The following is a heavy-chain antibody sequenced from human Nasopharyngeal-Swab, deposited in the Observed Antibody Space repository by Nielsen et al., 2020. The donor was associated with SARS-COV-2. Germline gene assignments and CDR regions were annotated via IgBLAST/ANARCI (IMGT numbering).Heavy chain of an antibody. J-gene: IGHJ4*02. CDR3: VKDGQPPGP. CDR2: INPNTGDT. Sequence: ASVKVPCKASGYIFIGYYMHWVRQAPGQGLEWMGRINPNTGDTNYAQQFPGRVSMTRDTALTSVYMELTGLTSDDTAVYFCVKDGQPPGPWGQGTLVTVSS. CDR1: GYIFIGYY. V-gene: IGHV1-2*06. D-gene: IGHD3/OR15-3a*01.